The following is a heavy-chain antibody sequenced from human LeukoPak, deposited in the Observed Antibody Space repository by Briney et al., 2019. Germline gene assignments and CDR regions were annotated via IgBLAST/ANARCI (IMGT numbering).Heavy chain of an antibody. Sequence: GGSLRLSCAASGFTFLSYGMHWVRQAPGRGLEWAAFIGYDGNNKYYADSVKGRFTISRDNSENTLSLQMNSLRAEDTAVYYCAKDRRYCSSTTCPEAWGQGTLVTVSS. CDR3: AKDRRYCSSTTCPEA. V-gene: IGHV3-30*02. J-gene: IGHJ5*02. CDR2: IGYDGNNK. D-gene: IGHD2-2*01. CDR1: GFTFLSYG.